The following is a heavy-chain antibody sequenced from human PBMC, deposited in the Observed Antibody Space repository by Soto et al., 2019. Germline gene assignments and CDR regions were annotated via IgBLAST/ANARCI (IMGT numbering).Heavy chain of an antibody. CDR2: IYPGDSDT. Sequence: GESLKISCKGSGYSFTSYWIGWVRQMPGKGLEWMGIIYPGDSDTRYSPSFQGQVTISADKSISTAYLQWSSLKASDTAMYYCARLSQRTAVAGPAFDIWGQGTMVTVSS. CDR1: GYSFTSYW. CDR3: ARLSQRTAVAGPAFDI. J-gene: IGHJ3*02. V-gene: IGHV5-51*01. D-gene: IGHD6-19*01.